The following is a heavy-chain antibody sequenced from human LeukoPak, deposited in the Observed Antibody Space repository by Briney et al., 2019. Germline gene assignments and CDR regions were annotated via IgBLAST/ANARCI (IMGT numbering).Heavy chain of an antibody. Sequence: GGSLRLSCVASGFSFSTYGMSWVRQAPGKGLEWVSALSGRDDDTYYADAVKGRFTISRDNSKNTLYLQMNGLRTEDTALYYCAKDLVVATIGDYFDYWGQGTLVTVSS. CDR2: LSGRDDDT. V-gene: IGHV3-23*01. D-gene: IGHD5-12*01. J-gene: IGHJ4*02. CDR1: GFSFSTYG. CDR3: AKDLVVATIGDYFDY.